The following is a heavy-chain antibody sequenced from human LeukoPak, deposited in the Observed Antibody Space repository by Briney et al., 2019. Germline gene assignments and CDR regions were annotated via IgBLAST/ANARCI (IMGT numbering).Heavy chain of an antibody. Sequence: GSLRLSCAASGFTFSSYAMSWVRQPPGKGLEWVGYIYYSGSTNYNPSLKSRVTISVDTSKNQFSLKLSSVTAADTAVYYCARHTYGDAGYNWFDPWGQGTLVTVSS. V-gene: IGHV4-59*08. CDR2: IYYSGST. D-gene: IGHD4-17*01. J-gene: IGHJ5*02. CDR1: GFTFSSYA. CDR3: ARHTYGDAGYNWFDP.